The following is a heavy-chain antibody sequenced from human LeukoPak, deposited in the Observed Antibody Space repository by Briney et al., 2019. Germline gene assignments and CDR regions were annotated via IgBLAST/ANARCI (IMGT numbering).Heavy chain of an antibody. CDR2: ISGSGGNT. D-gene: IGHD5-12*01. J-gene: IGHJ4*02. CDR1: GFTFSSYA. CDR3: AKGLVYSGYVSPFDY. V-gene: IGHV3-23*01. Sequence: TGGSLRLSCEASGFTFSSYAMSWVRQAPGKGLEWVSAISGSGGNTYYADSVKGRFTISRDNSKNTLYLQMNSLRAEDTAVYYCAKGLVYSGYVSPFDYWGQGTLVTVSS.